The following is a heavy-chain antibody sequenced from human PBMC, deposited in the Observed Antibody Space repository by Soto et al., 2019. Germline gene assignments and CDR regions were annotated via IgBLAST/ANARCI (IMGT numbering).Heavy chain of an antibody. CDR2: ISSGGLST. CDR1: GFTFSDYS. J-gene: IGHJ6*03. V-gene: IGHV3-23*01. CDR3: SKAPGDYYYMDV. Sequence: EVQLLESGGGLVQPGGSLRLSCAASGFTFSDYSMNWVRQAPGRGLAWVSTISSGGLSTYYADSVQGRFTISRDNSNDKVYLQMNNLRAEDTAVYYCSKAPGDYYYMDVWGKGTTVTVSS.